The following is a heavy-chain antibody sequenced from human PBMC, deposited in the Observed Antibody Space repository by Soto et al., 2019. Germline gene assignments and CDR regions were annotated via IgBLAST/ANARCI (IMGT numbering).Heavy chain of an antibody. CDR3: AAAAIPVAGRHPDF. V-gene: IGHV1-2*02. J-gene: IGHJ4*02. CDR2: INPNNGVT. D-gene: IGHD6-19*01. CDR1: GYVFTGFY. Sequence: QVQLVQSGAEVKRPGASVKVSCKASGYVFTGFYLHWVRQAPGQGLEWMGWINPNNGVTTYAKNFQGRVTMTRDSSISTAYMELSSLRSDDTAVYFCAAAAIPVAGRHPDFWGQGTVVTVS.